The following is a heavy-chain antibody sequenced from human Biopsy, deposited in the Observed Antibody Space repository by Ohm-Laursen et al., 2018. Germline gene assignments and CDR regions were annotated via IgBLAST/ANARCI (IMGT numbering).Heavy chain of an antibody. Sequence: GASVKVSCKVSGYSLTELSMHWVRQAPGQGLEWMGGFGPENGRIVYSQKFQGRVTMTEDTSTSTAYMEVWRLRSDDTAVYYCAADINVWNVNYWGQGTQVIVSS. D-gene: IGHD1-1*01. CDR2: FGPENGRI. V-gene: IGHV1-24*01. J-gene: IGHJ4*02. CDR3: AADINVWNVNY. CDR1: GYSLTELS.